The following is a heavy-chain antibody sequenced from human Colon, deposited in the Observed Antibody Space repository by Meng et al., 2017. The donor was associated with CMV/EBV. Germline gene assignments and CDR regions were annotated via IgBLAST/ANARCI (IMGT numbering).Heavy chain of an antibody. CDR2: INPSDGGP. V-gene: IGHV1-46*01. J-gene: IGHJ5*02. CDR3: AREYCTAFTCSYNPHWFDP. D-gene: IGHD2-8*02. CDR1: GYTFTDDY. Sequence: ASVKVSCKASGYTFTDDYMHWVRQAPGQGLEWVGMINPSDGGPTYAQKFQGRVTMTRDTSTSTVYMDLSSLRSEDTALYFCAREYCTAFTCSYNPHWFDPWGQGTLVTVSS.